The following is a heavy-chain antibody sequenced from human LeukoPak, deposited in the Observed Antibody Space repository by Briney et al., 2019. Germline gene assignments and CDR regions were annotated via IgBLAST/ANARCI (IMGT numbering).Heavy chain of an antibody. Sequence: GASVKVSCKASGGTFSSYAISWVRQAPGQGLEWMGIINPSGGSTSYAQKFQGRVTMTRDTSTSTVYMELSSLRSEDTAVYYCARVAVRGGQAFDYWGQGTLVTVSS. J-gene: IGHJ4*02. V-gene: IGHV1-46*01. CDR2: INPSGGST. D-gene: IGHD3-10*01. CDR1: GGTFSSYA. CDR3: ARVAVRGGQAFDY.